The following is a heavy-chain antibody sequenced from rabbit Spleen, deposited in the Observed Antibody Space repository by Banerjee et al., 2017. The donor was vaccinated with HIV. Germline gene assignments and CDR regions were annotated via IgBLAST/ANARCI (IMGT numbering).Heavy chain of an antibody. V-gene: IGHV1S45*01. CDR2: IDSGSSGFT. CDR3: ARDTGSSFSSYGMDL. D-gene: IGHD8-1*01. Sequence: QEQVVESGGGLVQPGGSLKLSCKASGVSFSFNSYMCWVRQAPGKGLEWIACIDSGSSGFTYFASWAKGRFTISKTSSTTVTLQMTSLTAADTATYFCARDTGSSFSSYGMDLWGQGTLVTVS. CDR1: GVSFSFNSY. J-gene: IGHJ3*01.